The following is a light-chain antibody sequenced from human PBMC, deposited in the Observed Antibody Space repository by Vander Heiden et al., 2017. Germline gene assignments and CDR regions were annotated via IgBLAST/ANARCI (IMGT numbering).Light chain of an antibody. V-gene: IGKV3-15*01. CDR1: QTGASN. J-gene: IGKJ4*01. CDR3: QQYTLWPLT. Sequence: MMMTQSPATLSVSPGERATLSCRASQTGASNLAWYQQKPGQAPRLLIDGASTRATGIPDRFSGSGSGTEFTLTISNLQSEDVAVYVCQQYTLWPLTFGGGTKVEIK. CDR2: GAS.